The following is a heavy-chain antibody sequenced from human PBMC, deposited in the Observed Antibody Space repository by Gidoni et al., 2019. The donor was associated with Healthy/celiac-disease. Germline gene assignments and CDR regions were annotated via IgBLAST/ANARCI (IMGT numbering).Heavy chain of an antibody. CDR3: ARDGRLLGYAFDI. Sequence: YDGSNKYYADSVKGRFTISRDNSKNTLYLQMNSLRAEDTAVYYCARDGRLLGYAFDIWGQGTMVTVSS. V-gene: IGHV3-30*01. J-gene: IGHJ3*02. CDR2: YDGSNK. D-gene: IGHD3-22*01.